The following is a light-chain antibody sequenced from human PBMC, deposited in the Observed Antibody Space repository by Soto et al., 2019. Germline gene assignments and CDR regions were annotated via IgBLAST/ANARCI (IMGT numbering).Light chain of an antibody. V-gene: IGLV2-14*01. CDR3: SSYRSTITV. J-gene: IGLJ3*02. Sequence: SALTQPASVSGSPGQSVTSSCTATTSDIGHYNYVSWYQQHPGKAPKLVIYEVSNRPLGVSSRYSCSKSGNTASLTISGLHAEDEADYYCSSYRSTITVFGGGTKLTVL. CDR2: EVS. CDR1: TSDIGHYNY.